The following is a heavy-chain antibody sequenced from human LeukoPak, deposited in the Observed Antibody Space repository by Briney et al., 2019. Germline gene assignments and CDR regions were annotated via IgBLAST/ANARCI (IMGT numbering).Heavy chain of an antibody. V-gene: IGHV1-18*01. D-gene: IGHD3-10*01. J-gene: IGHJ6*03. Sequence: APVKVSCKASGYTFTSYGISWVRQAPGQGREWRGWISAYNGNTNYAQKLQGRVTMTTDTSTSTAYMELRSLRSDDTAVYYCARARRGADYYYYMDVWGKGTTVTVSS. CDR2: ISAYNGNT. CDR3: ARARRGADYYYYMDV. CDR1: GYTFTSYG.